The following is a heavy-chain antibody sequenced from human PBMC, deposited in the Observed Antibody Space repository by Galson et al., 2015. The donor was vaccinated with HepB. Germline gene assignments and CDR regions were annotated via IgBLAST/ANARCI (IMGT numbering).Heavy chain of an antibody. CDR1: GGSISSYY. J-gene: IGHJ4*02. CDR3: ARDLIPPYYGSLA. D-gene: IGHD3-10*01. Sequence: SETLSLTCTVSGGSISSYYWSWIRQPPGKGLEWIGYIYYSGSTNYNPSLKSRVTISVDTSKNQFSLKLSSVTAADTAVYYCARDLIPPYYGSLAWGQGTLVTVSS. CDR2: IYYSGST. V-gene: IGHV4-59*01.